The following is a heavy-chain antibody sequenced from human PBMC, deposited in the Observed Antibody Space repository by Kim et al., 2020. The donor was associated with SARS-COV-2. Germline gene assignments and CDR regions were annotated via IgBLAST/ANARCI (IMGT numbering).Heavy chain of an antibody. CDR3: ARDLRATIDY. CDR2: ST. V-gene: IGHV3-74*01. D-gene: IGHD1-26*01. J-gene: IGHJ4*02. Sequence: STSDADSVKGRFTISRDNAKNTLYLQMNSLRAEDTAVYYCARDLRATIDYWGQGTLVTVSS.